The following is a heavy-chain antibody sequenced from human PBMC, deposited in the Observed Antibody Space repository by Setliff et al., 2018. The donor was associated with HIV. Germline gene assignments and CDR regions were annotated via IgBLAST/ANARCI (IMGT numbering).Heavy chain of an antibody. CDR2: RSTTGST. D-gene: IGHD3-22*01. CDR1: GDSISSYF. CDR3: ARGLSFYDPGGFDY. J-gene: IGHJ4*02. Sequence: SETLSLTCTVSGDSISSYFWSWIRQSPGKGLEWIGFRSTTGSTNYNPSLRSRVTISVDTSKNQFSLRLTSVTAADTAVYYCARGLSFYDPGGFDYWGQGTLVTVS. V-gene: IGHV4-4*09.